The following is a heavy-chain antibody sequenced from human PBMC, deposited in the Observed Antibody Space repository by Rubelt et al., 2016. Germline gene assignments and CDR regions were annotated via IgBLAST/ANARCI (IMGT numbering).Heavy chain of an antibody. D-gene: IGHD6-19*01. V-gene: IGHV3-48*04. CDR1: GFTFSSYS. CDR2: ISSSSSTI. Sequence: GGSLRLSCAASGFTFSSYSMNWVRQAPGKGLEWVSYISSSSSTIYYADSVKGRFTISRDNAKNSLYLQMNSLRAEDTAVYYCARYETIAVSYYWGQGTLVTVSS. J-gene: IGHJ4*02. CDR3: ARYETIAVSYY.